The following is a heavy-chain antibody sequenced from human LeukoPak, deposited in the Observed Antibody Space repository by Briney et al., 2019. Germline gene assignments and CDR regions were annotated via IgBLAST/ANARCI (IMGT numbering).Heavy chain of an antibody. CDR1: GASLSIYY. D-gene: IGHD6-13*01. CDR3: AHSTGISGFYGMDV. J-gene: IGHJ6*04. Sequence: SVTLSLTCTVPGASLSIYYGSSIRQPPGRGLEPIGHIYYRGSTNNNLSLKNRVTISVDTSKNQFSLKLSSVTAADTAVYYGAHSTGISGFYGMDVWGKGTTVTVSS. CDR2: IYYRGST. V-gene: IGHV4-59*01.